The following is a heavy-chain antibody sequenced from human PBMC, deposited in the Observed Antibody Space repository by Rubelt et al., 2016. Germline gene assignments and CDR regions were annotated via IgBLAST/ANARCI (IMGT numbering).Heavy chain of an antibody. CDR3: STADSSSWYDATDT. D-gene: IGHD6-13*01. CDR2: FDGEDGET. CDR1: GDTLSVFS. J-gene: IGHJ3*02. V-gene: IGHV1-24*01. Sequence: QVQLVQSGAVLKKPGASVKVSCKVSGDTLSVFSIHWVRQAPGKGLEWMGGFDGEDGETVYAQNFQGRLIMTEETSTDTAYMELSRLTSADTAVYYCSTADSSSWYDATDTWGQGTMVTVSS.